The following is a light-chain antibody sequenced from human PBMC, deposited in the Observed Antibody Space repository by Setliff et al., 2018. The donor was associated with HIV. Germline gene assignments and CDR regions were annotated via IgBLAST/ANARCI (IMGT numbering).Light chain of an antibody. V-gene: IGLV2-23*02. Sequence: QSALTQPASVSGSPGQSITIACTGSSSDVGSYNFVSWYQQHPGKAPKLMIYDVKNRPSGLSDRFSGSKSGNTASLTISGLQAEDEDDYYCCSYASSTHVFGTGTKVTVL. J-gene: IGLJ1*01. CDR2: DVK. CDR1: SSDVGSYNF. CDR3: CSYASSTHV.